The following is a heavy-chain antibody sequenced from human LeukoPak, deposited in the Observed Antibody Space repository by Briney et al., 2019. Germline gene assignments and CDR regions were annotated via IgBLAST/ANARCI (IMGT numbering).Heavy chain of an antibody. V-gene: IGHV1-24*01. CDR3: ATDKRQYNILTAYFKAEYFQY. Sequence: ASVEVSCKVSGYTLTELSIRWMRQAPGKGLEWMGGFDPEDAERIYAQRLQGRVTMTEDPSTDTAYMELSSLRSEDTVVYYCATDKRQYNILTAYFKAEYFQYWGQGTLVTVSA. D-gene: IGHD3-9*01. J-gene: IGHJ1*01. CDR2: FDPEDAER. CDR1: GYTLTELS.